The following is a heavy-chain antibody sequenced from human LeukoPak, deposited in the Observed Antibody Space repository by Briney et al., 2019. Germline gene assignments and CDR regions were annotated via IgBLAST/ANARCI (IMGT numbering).Heavy chain of an antibody. CDR3: ASTRRAAVAGRFDS. CDR1: GAXMNSSY. CDR2: IYYSGNT. J-gene: IGHJ4*02. D-gene: IGHD6-19*01. V-gene: IGHV4-59*08. Sequence: SETLSLTCTVSGAXMNSSYCSWIRQPPGRGLEWIGYIYYSGNTNSSPSLGSRVTMSLDASKNQFSLKVNSVTAADTAIYYCASTRRAAVAGRFDSWGQGTLVTVSS.